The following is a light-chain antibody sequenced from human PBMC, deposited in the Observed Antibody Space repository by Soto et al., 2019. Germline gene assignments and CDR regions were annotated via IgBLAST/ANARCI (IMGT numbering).Light chain of an antibody. CDR1: RSNKGSRY. Sequence: QPVLTKQPSASGTPGQRMTIACSGRRSNKGSRYVYWYQVVPGTAPKLLIYWNDQRPSGVPNRFSGSKSGTSASLAISGLRSDDEADYYCGAWDDRLSGYFFVSVSKVTVL. CDR2: WND. CDR3: GAWDDRLSGYF. V-gene: IGLV1-47*01. J-gene: IGLJ1*01.